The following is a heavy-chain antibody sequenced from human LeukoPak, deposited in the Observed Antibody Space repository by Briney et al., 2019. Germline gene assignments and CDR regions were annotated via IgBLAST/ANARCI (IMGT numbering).Heavy chain of an antibody. V-gene: IGHV4-4*07. Sequence: PSETLSLTCTVSGGSISSYYWSWIRQPAGKGLEWIGRIYTRGSTNYNPSLKCRVPVTVETSKDQFYLKLSSVTAADSVVYYCAGGEEATFDYWGQGTLVTVSS. J-gene: IGHJ4*02. CDR2: IYTRGST. CDR3: AGGEEATFDY. CDR1: GGSISSYY. D-gene: IGHD3-16*01.